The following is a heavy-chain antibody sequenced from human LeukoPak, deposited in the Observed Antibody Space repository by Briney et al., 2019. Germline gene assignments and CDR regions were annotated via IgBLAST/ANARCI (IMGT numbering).Heavy chain of an antibody. CDR2: ISWNSGSI. Sequence: PGRSLRLSCAASGFTFDDYAMHWVRQAPGKGLEWVSGISWNSGSIGYADSVKGRFTISRDNAKNSLYLQMNSLRAEDMALYYCAKDLRPSLDIYYFDYWGQGTLVTVSS. CDR3: AKDLRPSLDIYYFDY. D-gene: IGHD3-3*02. J-gene: IGHJ4*02. CDR1: GFTFDDYA. V-gene: IGHV3-9*03.